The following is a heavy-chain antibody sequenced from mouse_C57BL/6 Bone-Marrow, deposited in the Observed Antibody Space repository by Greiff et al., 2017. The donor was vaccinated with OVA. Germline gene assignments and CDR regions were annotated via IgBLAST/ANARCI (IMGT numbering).Heavy chain of an antibody. J-gene: IGHJ2*01. D-gene: IGHD2-4*01. CDR3: ARGGLRRGIYYFDY. CDR1: GYTFTSYW. CDR2: INPSNGGT. V-gene: IGHV1-53*01. Sequence: QVQLQQPGPELVKPGASVKLSCKASGYTFTSYWMHWVKQRPGQGLEWIGNINPSNGGTNYNEKFKSKATLTVDKSSSTAYMQLSSLTSEDSAVYYCARGGLRRGIYYFDYWGQGTTLTVSS.